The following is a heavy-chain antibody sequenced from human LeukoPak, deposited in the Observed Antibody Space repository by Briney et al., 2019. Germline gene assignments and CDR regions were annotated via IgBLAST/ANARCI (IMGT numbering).Heavy chain of an antibody. V-gene: IGHV3-23*01. J-gene: IGHJ4*02. CDR1: GFTFSTYA. CDR3: ASRPRSTVAAPWDY. Sequence: GGSLRLSSAASGFTFSTYAMAWVRRAPGKGLEWVSGISASGDTTYYGDSVKGRFIVSKDYSKNTLYLQMNGLRAEDTALYYCASRPRSTVAAPWDYWGQGTLVTVSS. D-gene: IGHD6-19*01. CDR2: ISASGDTT.